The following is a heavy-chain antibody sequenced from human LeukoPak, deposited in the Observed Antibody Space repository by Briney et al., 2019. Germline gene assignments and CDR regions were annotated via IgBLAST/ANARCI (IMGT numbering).Heavy chain of an antibody. Sequence: SETLSLTCTVSGGSISSYYWSWIRQPAGKGLEWIGRIYTSGSTNYNPSLKSRVTMSVDTSKNQFSLKLSSVTAADTAVYYCASSILVVPAAGHYYYYMDVWGKGTTVTVSS. CDR3: ASSILVVPAAGHYYYYMDV. CDR1: GGSISSYY. V-gene: IGHV4-4*07. D-gene: IGHD2-2*01. J-gene: IGHJ6*03. CDR2: IYTSGST.